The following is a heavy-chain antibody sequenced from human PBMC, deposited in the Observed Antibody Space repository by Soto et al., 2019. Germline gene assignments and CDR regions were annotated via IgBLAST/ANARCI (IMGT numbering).Heavy chain of an antibody. Sequence: QVQLVQSGAEVKKPGSSVKVSCKASGGTFSSYAISWVRQAPGQGLEWMGGIIPIIGTANYAQKFKGRVTITAAESTSTADRERRSLRSEDTAVYYCARHVPAAGYYYGMDVWGQGTTVTVSS. V-gene: IGHV1-69*12. J-gene: IGHJ6*02. CDR2: IIPIIGTA. CDR3: ARHVPAAGYYYGMDV. D-gene: IGHD2-2*01. CDR1: GGTFSSYA.